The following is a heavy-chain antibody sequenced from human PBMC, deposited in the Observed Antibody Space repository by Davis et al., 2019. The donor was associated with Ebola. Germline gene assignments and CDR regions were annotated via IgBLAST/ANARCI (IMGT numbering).Heavy chain of an antibody. V-gene: IGHV4-34*01. D-gene: IGHD2-8*01. CDR3: ATNGTSRGFDI. CDR1: GASFTYY. J-gene: IGHJ3*02. Sequence: PSETLSLTCVVSGASFTYYWSWIRQSPGKGLEWIGDINRFGNTNYNPSLKSRFTMSVDTSSNQFSLKLPSVTAADTAVYYCATNGTSRGFDIWGQGTIVTVSS. CDR2: INRFGNT.